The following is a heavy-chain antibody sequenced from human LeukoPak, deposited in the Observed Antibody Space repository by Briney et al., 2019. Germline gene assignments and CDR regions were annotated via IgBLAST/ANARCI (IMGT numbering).Heavy chain of an antibody. Sequence: ASVKVSCKASGYIFTSYGISWVRQAPGQGLEWMGWISAYNGNTNYAQKLQGRVTMTTDTSTSTAYMELRSLRSDDTAVYYCARGKAAAGWNWFAPWGKGPLVTVSS. CDR1: GYIFTSYG. J-gene: IGHJ5*02. CDR2: ISAYNGNT. D-gene: IGHD6-13*01. V-gene: IGHV1-18*04. CDR3: ARGKAAAGWNWFAP.